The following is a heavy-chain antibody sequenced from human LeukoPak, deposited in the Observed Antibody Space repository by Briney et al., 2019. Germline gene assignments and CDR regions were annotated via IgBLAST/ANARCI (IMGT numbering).Heavy chain of an antibody. V-gene: IGHV3-7*01. J-gene: IGHJ4*02. CDR3: AKTGERDY. CDR2: IKEDGTQK. Sequence: ETLSLTCTVSDGSITNYDWSWVRQAPGKGPEWVANIKEDGTQKYYVDSVRGRFTISRDNAENSLYLQMNSLRDEDTAVYYCAKTGERDYWGRGTLVTVSS. CDR1: DGSITNYD. D-gene: IGHD7-27*01.